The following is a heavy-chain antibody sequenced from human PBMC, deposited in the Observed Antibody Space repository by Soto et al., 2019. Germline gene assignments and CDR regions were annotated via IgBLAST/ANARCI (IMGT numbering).Heavy chain of an antibody. CDR1: GYTFAACA. V-gene: IGHV1-3*01. CDR3: VRVGGSGWTLDF. CDR2: INVGNGDT. J-gene: IGHJ4*02. D-gene: IGHD6-25*01. Sequence: ASVEVSCKTSGYTFAACAGRWVRQASGQRLEWMGWINVGNGDTKSSQNLQGRVTITRDTSASTVYMELSSLRSEDTAVYYCVRVGGSGWTLDFWGQGTLVTVSS.